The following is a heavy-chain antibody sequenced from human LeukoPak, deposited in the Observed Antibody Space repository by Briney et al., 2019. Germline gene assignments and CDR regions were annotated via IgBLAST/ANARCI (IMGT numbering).Heavy chain of an antibody. J-gene: IGHJ4*02. Sequence: ASVKVSCKASGGTFSSYAISWVRQAPGQGLEWMGGIIPLFGTANYAQKFRGRVTITAEESTSTAYMELSSLRSEDTAVYYCARGYSSGWYTDTGYYFDYWGQGTLVTVSS. D-gene: IGHD6-19*01. CDR3: ARGYSSGWYTDTGYYFDY. CDR1: GGTFSSYA. V-gene: IGHV1-69*01. CDR2: IIPLFGTA.